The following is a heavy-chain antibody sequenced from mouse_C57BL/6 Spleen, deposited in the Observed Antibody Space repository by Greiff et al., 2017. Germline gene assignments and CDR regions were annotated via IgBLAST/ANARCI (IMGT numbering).Heavy chain of an antibody. V-gene: IGHV3-6*01. D-gene: IGHD2-2*01. CDR2: ISYDGSN. J-gene: IGHJ1*03. CDR1: GYSITSGYY. Sequence: EVKLVESGPGLVKPSQSLSLTCSVTGYSITSGYYWNWIRQFPGNKLEWMGYISYDGSNNYNPSLKNRISITRDTSKNQFFLKLNSVTTEDTATYYCARVDGYAWYCDVWGTGTTVTVSS. CDR3: ARVDGYAWYCDV.